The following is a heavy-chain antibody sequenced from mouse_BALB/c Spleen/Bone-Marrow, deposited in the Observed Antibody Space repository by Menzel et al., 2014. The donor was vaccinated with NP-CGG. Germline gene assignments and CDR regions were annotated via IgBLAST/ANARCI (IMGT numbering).Heavy chain of an antibody. V-gene: IGHV1-14*01. CDR3: ARMEGSPTAGYYAMDY. J-gene: IGHJ4*01. CDR1: GYTFTSYV. Sequence: VQLQQSGPELVKPGASVKMSCKASGYTFTSYVMHWVRQKPGQGLEWIGYINPYNDGTKYNEKFKGKATLTSDKSSSTAYMELSSRTSEDSAVYYCARMEGSPTAGYYAMDYWGQGTSVTVSS. CDR2: INPYNDGT. D-gene: IGHD2-10*01.